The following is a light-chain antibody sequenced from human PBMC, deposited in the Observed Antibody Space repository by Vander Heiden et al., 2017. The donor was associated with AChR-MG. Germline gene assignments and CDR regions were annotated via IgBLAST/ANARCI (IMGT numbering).Light chain of an antibody. V-gene: IGKV1-5*01. J-gene: IGKJ2*01. Sequence: DIQMTQSPSTLSASVGDRVTITCRASQSISSWLAWYQQKPGKAPKLLIYDASSLESGVPSRFRGSGSGTEFTLTISSLQPDDFATYYCQQYNEYTFGQGTKLEIK. CDR3: QQYNEYT. CDR2: DAS. CDR1: QSISSW.